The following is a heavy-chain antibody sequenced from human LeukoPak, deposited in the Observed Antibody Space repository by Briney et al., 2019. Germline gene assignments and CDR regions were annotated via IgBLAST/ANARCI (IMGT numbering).Heavy chain of an antibody. CDR1: GYTFTSYD. V-gene: IGHV1-8*01. Sequence: ASVKVSCKASGYTFTSYDFNWVRQAAGQRPERMGWMSPNSGDTGYAQKFQDRVTMTRNTSISTAYMELSSLRSDDTAVYYCARGPPNWGYDYWGPGTLVTVSS. CDR2: MSPNSGDT. D-gene: IGHD7-27*01. CDR3: ARGPPNWGYDY. J-gene: IGHJ4*02.